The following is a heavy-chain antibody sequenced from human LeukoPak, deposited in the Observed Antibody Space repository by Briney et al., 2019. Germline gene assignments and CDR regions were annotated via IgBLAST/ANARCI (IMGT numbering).Heavy chain of an antibody. V-gene: IGHV4-34*01. CDR1: GGSFSGYY. Sequence: SETLSLTCAVYGGSFSGYYWSWIRQPPGKGLEWIGEINHSGSTNYNPSLKSRVTISVDTSKNQFSLKLSSVTAADTAVYYCAKEGLVATIDYWGQGTLVTVSS. CDR3: AKEGLVATIDY. D-gene: IGHD5-12*01. CDR2: INHSGST. J-gene: IGHJ4*02.